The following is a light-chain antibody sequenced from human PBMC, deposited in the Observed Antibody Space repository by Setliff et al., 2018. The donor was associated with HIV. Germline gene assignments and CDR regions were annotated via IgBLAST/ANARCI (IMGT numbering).Light chain of an antibody. J-gene: IGLJ1*01. CDR3: SSYTSSTPLYV. Sequence: QSALTQPASVSGSPGQSITISCTGTSSDVGTYNFVSWYQQHPGKAPKLIIYDVTNRPSGVSNRFSGSKSGNTASLTISGLQAEDEADYYCSSYTSSTPLYVFGTGTRSPS. CDR2: DVT. V-gene: IGLV2-14*03. CDR1: SSDVGTYNF.